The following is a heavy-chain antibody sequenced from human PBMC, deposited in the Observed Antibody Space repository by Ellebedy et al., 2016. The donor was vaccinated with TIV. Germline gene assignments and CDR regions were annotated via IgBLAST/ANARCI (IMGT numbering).Heavy chain of an antibody. CDR1: GYTFTNYD. Sequence: ASVKVSXXTSGYTFTNYDISWVRQDTGQGLEWMGWMNPKSGHTGYAQKFLGRLTLTRNTSVNTAYMELSSLKFEDTAVYYCARRRCCSSTTCKVKTIFGMMTPSPIDTWGRGTLVTVSS. J-gene: IGHJ5*02. CDR2: MNPKSGHT. D-gene: IGHD2-2*01. CDR3: ARRRCCSSTTCKVKTIFGMMTPSPIDT. V-gene: IGHV1-8*01.